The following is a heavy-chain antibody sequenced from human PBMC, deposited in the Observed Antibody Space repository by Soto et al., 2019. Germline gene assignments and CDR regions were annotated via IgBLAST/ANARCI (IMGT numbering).Heavy chain of an antibody. CDR3: ARGSARQYYYYYYGMDV. CDR2: ISAYNGNT. CDR1: GYTFTSYG. Sequence: ASVKVSCKASGYTFTSYGISWVRQAPGQGLEWMGWISAYNGNTNYAQKLQGRVTMTTDTSTSTAYMELRSLRSDDTAVYYCARGSARQYYYYYYGMDVWGQGTTVTVSS. V-gene: IGHV1-18*04. J-gene: IGHJ6*02. D-gene: IGHD6-6*01.